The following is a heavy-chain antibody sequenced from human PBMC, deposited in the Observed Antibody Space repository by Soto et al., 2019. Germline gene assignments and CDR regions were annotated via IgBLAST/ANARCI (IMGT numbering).Heavy chain of an antibody. V-gene: IGHV4-4*07. J-gene: IGHJ5*02. D-gene: IGHD6-13*01. Sequence: LSLTCIVSGGSISEKYWNWVRQPPGKGLEWIGLIFANGHTDYNPSLKSRVTMSVDASKNQFSLRLTSMTAADTAVYYCVASLAASGLNWLDPWGRGTLVTVSS. CDR2: IFANGHT. CDR3: VASLAASGLNWLDP. CDR1: GGSISEKY.